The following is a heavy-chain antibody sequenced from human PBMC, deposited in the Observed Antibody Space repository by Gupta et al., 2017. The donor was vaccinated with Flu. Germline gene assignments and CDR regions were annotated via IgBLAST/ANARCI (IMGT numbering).Heavy chain of an antibody. Sequence: QAPGKGLEWVGHIRGKIDGRTADYAAPVKGRFTISRDDSKNTLCLQMNSLKTEDTAVYYCTTYGISGLFALDVWGQGTTVTVSS. J-gene: IGHJ6*02. D-gene: IGHD3-9*01. CDR3: TTYGISGLFALDV. V-gene: IGHV3-15*01. CDR2: IRGKIDGRTA.